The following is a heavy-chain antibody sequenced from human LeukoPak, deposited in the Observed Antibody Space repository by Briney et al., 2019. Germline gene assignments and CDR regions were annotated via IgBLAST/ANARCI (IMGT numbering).Heavy chain of an antibody. CDR1: GFTFSSYA. Sequence: GGSLRLSCAASGFTFSSYAMRWVRQAPGKGREGGSAISGSGGSTYYADSVQVRFTISRDNSKNTLYLQMNSLRAEDTAVYSCAKDLVPAARVGVGYFDYWGQGTLVTVSS. CDR2: ISGSGGST. V-gene: IGHV3-23*01. J-gene: IGHJ4*02. D-gene: IGHD2-2*01. CDR3: AKDLVPAARVGVGYFDY.